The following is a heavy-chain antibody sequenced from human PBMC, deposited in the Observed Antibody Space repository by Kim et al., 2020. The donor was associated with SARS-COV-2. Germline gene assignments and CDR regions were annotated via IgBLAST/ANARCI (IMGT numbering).Heavy chain of an antibody. V-gene: IGHV1-69*04. D-gene: IGHD3-22*01. Sequence: SVKVSCKASGYTFSSYAISWVRQAPGQGLEWMGRIIPILGIANYAQKFQGRVTITADKSTSTAYMELSSLRSEDTTVYYCAREKENGRPIYDSSGYYWGQGTLVTVSS. CDR1: GYTFSSYA. J-gene: IGHJ4*02. CDR3: AREKENGRPIYDSSGYY. CDR2: IIPILGIA.